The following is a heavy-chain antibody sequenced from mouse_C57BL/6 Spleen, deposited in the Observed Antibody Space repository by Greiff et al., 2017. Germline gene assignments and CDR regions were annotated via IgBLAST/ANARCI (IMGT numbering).Heavy chain of an antibody. CDR2: INPYNGDT. J-gene: IGHJ4*01. CDR1: GYSFTGYF. CDR3: ARRITTVVAEGYAMDY. D-gene: IGHD1-1*01. Sequence: VKPGDSVKISCKASGYSFTGYFMNWVMQSHGKSLEWIGRINPYNGDTFYNQKFKGKATLTVDKSSSTAHMELLSLTSEDSAVYYCARRITTVVAEGYAMDYWGQGTSVTVSS. V-gene: IGHV1-20*01.